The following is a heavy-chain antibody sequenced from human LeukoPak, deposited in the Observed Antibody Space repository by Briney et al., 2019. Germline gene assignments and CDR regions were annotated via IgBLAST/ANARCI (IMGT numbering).Heavy chain of an antibody. CDR2: IYSGGST. J-gene: IGHJ4*02. CDR3: ARVLWFGELRAGDY. CDR1: GFTVSSNY. Sequence: GGSLRLSCAASGFTVSSNYMSWVRQGPGKGLEWVSVIYSGGSTYYADSVKGRFTISRDNSKNTLYLQMNSLRAEDTAVYYCARVLWFGELRAGDYWGQGTLVTVSS. D-gene: IGHD3-10*01. V-gene: IGHV3-66*01.